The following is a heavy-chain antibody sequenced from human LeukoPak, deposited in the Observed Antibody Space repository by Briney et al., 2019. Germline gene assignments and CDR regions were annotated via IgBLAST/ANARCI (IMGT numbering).Heavy chain of an antibody. J-gene: IGHJ5*02. V-gene: IGHV1-69*13. CDR2: IIPIFGTA. D-gene: IGHD2-15*01. CDR3: AREGVLYCSGGSCYSGWFDP. CDR1: GGTFSSYA. Sequence: SVTVSCKASGGTFSSYAISWVRQAPGQGLEWMGGIIPIFGTANYAQKFQGRVTITADESTSTAYMELSSLRSEDTAVYYCAREGVLYCSGGSCYSGWFDPWGQGTLVTVSS.